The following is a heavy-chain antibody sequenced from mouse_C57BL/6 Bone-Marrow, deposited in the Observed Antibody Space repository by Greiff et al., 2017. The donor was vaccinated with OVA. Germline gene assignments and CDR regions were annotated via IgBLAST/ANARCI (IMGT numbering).Heavy chain of an antibody. V-gene: IGHV1-81*01. CDR3: ARRRGGRWYFDV. Sequence: QVQLQQSGAELARPGASVKLSCKASGYTFTSYGISWVKQRTGQGLEWIGEIYPRSGNTYYNEKFKGKDTLTADKSSSTAYVGLRSLTSENSAVFFCARRRGGRWYFDVWGTGTAVTVSA. CDR2: IYPRSGNT. CDR1: GYTFTSYG. J-gene: IGHJ1*03.